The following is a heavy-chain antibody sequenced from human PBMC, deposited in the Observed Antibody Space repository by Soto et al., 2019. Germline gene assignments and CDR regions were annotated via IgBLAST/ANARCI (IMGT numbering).Heavy chain of an antibody. Sequence: GGSLRLSCAASGFTFSSYAMHWVRQAPGKGLEWVAVIWYDGSNKYYADSVEGRFTISRDISKNTLFLQMNSLRAEDTAVYYCTRGGFWSGYSADGFDIWGQGTLVTVSS. CDR2: IWYDGSNK. CDR1: GFTFSSYA. J-gene: IGHJ3*02. D-gene: IGHD3-3*01. CDR3: TRGGFWSGYSADGFDI. V-gene: IGHV3-33*01.